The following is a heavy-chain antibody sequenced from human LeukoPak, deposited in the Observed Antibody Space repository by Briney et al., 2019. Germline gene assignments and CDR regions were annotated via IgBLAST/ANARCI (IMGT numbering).Heavy chain of an antibody. V-gene: IGHV3-30*02. CDR2: IQYDGSNE. CDR1: GFTFSSYG. D-gene: IGHD3-10*01. J-gene: IGHJ6*03. Sequence: GGSLRLSCAASGFTFSSYGMHWVRQAPGRGLEWVAYIQYDGSNEQYADSVKGRFSISRDSSKNILYLQMNSLRAEDTAVYYCARDHRGSGSRYYYYYMDVWGKGTTVTISS. CDR3: ARDHRGSGSRYYYYYMDV.